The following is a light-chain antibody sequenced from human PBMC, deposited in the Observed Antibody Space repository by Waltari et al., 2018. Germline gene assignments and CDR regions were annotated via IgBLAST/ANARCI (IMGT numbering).Light chain of an antibody. CDR1: QTITSY. CDR2: AAS. CDR3: QQTYSSPYT. Sequence: DIQMTQSPASRSASVGDRVTITCRASQTITSYLNWYQHRPGKPPQLLIFAASRLQNGVPSRFSGSGSGTTFSLTISNVQPEDFATYFCQQTYSSPYTFGQGTKVDIQ. V-gene: IGKV1-39*01. J-gene: IGKJ2*01.